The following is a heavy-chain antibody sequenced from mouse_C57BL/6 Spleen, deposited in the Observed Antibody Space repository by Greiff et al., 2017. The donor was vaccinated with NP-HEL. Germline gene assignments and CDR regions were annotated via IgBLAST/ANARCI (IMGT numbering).Heavy chain of an antibody. J-gene: IGHJ3*01. V-gene: IGHV1-59*01. CDR3: ASQGVVATRTWFAY. Sequence: QVQLKQPGAELVRPGTSVKLSCKASGYTFTSYWMHWVKQRPGQGLEWIGVIDPSDSYTNYNQKFKGKATLTVDTSSSTAYMQLSSLTSEDSAVYYCASQGVVATRTWFAYWGQGTLVTVSA. CDR2: IDPSDSYT. CDR1: GYTFTSYW. D-gene: IGHD1-1*01.